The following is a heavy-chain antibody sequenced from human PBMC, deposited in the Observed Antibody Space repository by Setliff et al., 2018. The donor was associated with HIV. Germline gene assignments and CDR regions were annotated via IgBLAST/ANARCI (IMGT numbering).Heavy chain of an antibody. J-gene: IGHJ5*01. D-gene: IGHD3-10*01. V-gene: IGHV4-59*08. CDR1: GGSISDTH. CDR2: MHVSRET. CDR3: ARHGRSYDSGRWYNWFDS. Sequence: SETLSLTCTVSGGSISDTHYTWIRQTPGKGLEWIGLMHVSRETNYNTSLESRVTISMDTSKNQFSLKLSSVTAADTALYFCARHGRSYDSGRWYNWFDSWGQGTPVTVSS.